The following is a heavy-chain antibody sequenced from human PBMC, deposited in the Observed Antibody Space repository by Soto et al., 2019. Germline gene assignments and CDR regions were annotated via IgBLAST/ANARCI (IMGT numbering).Heavy chain of an antibody. CDR3: ARVDRTRMADSGYDSSGPRYYFDY. CDR1: GGSISSGDYY. V-gene: IGHV4-30-4*01. Sequence: QVQLQESGPGLVKPSQTLSLTCTVSGGSISSGDYYWSWIRQPPGKGLEWIGYIYYSGSTYYNPSLKSRVTISVDTSKNQFSLKLSSVTAADTAVYYCARVDRTRMADSGYDSSGPRYYFDYWGQGTLVTVSS. J-gene: IGHJ4*02. D-gene: IGHD3-22*01. CDR2: IYYSGST.